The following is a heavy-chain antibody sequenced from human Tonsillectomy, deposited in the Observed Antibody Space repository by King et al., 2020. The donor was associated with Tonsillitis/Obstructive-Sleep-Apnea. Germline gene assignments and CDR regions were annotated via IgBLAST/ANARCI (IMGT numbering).Heavy chain of an antibody. D-gene: IGHD2-2*01. CDR3: ARGDFYCSSTSCDLPTSYFGIDY. J-gene: IGHJ4*02. V-gene: IGHV3-20*04. CDR1: GFTFDDYG. Sequence: VQLVESGGGVVRPGGSLRLSCAASGFTFDDYGMSWVRQAPGKGLEWVSGINWNGGSTGYADSVKGRFTISRDNAKNSLYLQMNSLRAEDTALYYCARGDFYCSSTSCDLPTSYFGIDYWGQGTLVTVSS. CDR2: INWNGGST.